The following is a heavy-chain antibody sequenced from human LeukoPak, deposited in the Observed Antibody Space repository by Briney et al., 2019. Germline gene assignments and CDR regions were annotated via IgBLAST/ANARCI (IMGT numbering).Heavy chain of an antibody. CDR2: IIPIFGTA. Sequence: GASVKVSCKASGGTFSSYAISWVRQAPGQGLEWMGGIIPIFGTANYAQKFQGRVTITADRSTSTAYMELSSLRSDDTAVYYCAASKYYYDSNWGQGTLVTVSS. CDR3: AASKYYYDSN. J-gene: IGHJ4*02. V-gene: IGHV1-69*06. D-gene: IGHD3-22*01. CDR1: GGTFSSYA.